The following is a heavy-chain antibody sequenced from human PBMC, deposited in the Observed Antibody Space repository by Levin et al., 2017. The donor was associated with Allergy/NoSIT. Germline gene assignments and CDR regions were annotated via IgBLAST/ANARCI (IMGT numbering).Heavy chain of an antibody. Sequence: GESLKISCAGSGLSVSSNYMNWVRQAPGKGLEWVSVIFGGGSTYYADSVKGRFTTSRDNSKNTLFLQLNSLRAEDTAVYYCARRHYYGSGSYGFDMWGQGTMVTVSS. CDR2: IFGGGST. J-gene: IGHJ3*02. CDR3: ARRHYYGSGSYGFDM. V-gene: IGHV3-53*01. D-gene: IGHD3-10*01. CDR1: GLSVSSNY.